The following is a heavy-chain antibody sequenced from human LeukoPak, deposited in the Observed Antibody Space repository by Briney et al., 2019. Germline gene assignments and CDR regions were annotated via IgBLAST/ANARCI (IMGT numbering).Heavy chain of an antibody. Sequence: GGPLRLSCAASGFTFSSYAMNWVRQAPVKGLQWVSGVNSGGSGTYYADSVKGRFTIYRDNSKNTLYLQMNNLGAEDTALYYCAKGRSVSTGPFDYWGQGILVTVSS. CDR1: GFTFSSYA. CDR2: VNSGGSGT. J-gene: IGHJ4*02. D-gene: IGHD6-25*01. CDR3: AKGRSVSTGPFDY. V-gene: IGHV3-23*01.